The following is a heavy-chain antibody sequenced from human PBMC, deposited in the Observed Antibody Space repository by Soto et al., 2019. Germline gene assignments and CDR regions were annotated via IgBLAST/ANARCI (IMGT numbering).Heavy chain of an antibody. CDR2: FDPEDGET. CDR3: ATDYYGSGSYFY. V-gene: IGHV1-24*01. CDR1: GYTLTELS. D-gene: IGHD3-10*01. J-gene: IGHJ4*02. Sequence: ASVKVSCKVSGYTLTELSMHWVRQAPGKGLEWMGGFDPEDGETIYAQKFQGRVTMTEDTSTDTAYMELSSLRSEDTAVYYCATDYYGSGSYFYWGQGTLVTVS.